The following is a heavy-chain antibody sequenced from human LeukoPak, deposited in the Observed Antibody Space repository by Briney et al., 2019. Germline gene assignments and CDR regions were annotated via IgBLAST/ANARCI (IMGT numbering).Heavy chain of an antibody. Sequence: GGSLRLSCGASGFTFSGSWMHWVRQAPGKGLVWVSRINTNGKTTTYADSVKGRFTISRDNAKNTLYLQVNSLRAEDTAMYYCARDLTIYGTGPHFGDWGQGTLVTVSS. CDR1: GFTFSGSW. CDR2: INTNGKTT. D-gene: IGHD2/OR15-2a*01. J-gene: IGHJ4*02. V-gene: IGHV3-74*03. CDR3: ARDLTIYGTGPHFGD.